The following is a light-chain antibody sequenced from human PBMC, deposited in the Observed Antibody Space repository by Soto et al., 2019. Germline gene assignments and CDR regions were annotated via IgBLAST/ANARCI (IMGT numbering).Light chain of an antibody. CDR2: GAS. CDR1: QSVSSN. Sequence: EIVMTQSPVTLSVSPGGRAILSCRASQSVSSNLAWYRQKPGQAPRLLIYGASTRATGIPARFSGSGSGTEFTLTISSLQSEDSAVYYCQQYNSWPPLTVGGGTKVEIK. V-gene: IGKV3D-15*01. J-gene: IGKJ4*01. CDR3: QQYNSWPPLT.